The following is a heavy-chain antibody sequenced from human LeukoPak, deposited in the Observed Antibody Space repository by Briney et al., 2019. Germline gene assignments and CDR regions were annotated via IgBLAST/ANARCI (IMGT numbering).Heavy chain of an antibody. Sequence: SVKVSCKASGGTFSSYAISWVRQAPGQGLEWMGRIIPIFGIANYAQKFQGRVTITADKSTSTAYMERSSLRSEDTAVYYCASGGVSDIVVVPAAGNYFDYWGQGTLVTVSS. CDR1: GGTFSSYA. V-gene: IGHV1-69*04. CDR2: IIPIFGIA. CDR3: ASGGVSDIVVVPAAGNYFDY. J-gene: IGHJ4*02. D-gene: IGHD2-2*01.